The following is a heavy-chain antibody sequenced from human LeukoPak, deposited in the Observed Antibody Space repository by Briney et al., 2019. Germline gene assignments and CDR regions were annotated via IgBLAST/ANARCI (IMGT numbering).Heavy chain of an antibody. CDR2: ISSSSGYI. CDR3: AKLLRDVTIYDF. D-gene: IGHD3/OR15-3a*01. J-gene: IGHJ1*01. Sequence: GGSLRLSCAASGFTFSSYSMNWVRQAPGKGLEWVSSISSSSGYIYYADSVKGRFTISRDNAKNSLFLQMNSLRADDTAFYYCAKLLRDVTIYDFWGPGALVTVSS. CDR1: GFTFSSYS. V-gene: IGHV3-21*01.